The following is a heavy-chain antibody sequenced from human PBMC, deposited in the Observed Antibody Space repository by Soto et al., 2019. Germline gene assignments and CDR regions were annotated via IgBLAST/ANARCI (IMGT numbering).Heavy chain of an antibody. Sequence: EVQLWESGGGLVQPGGSLRLSCAASGFTFTTYAMSWVRQAPGKGLEWVSAISGSAGSTYYADSVKGRFTISRDNSKNTLYLQMNSLRAEDTAVYYCAKNWDTTFSSSSHWGQGTLVSVSS. D-gene: IGHD6-6*01. J-gene: IGHJ4*02. CDR2: ISGSAGST. V-gene: IGHV3-23*01. CDR1: GFTFTTYA. CDR3: AKNWDTTFSSSSH.